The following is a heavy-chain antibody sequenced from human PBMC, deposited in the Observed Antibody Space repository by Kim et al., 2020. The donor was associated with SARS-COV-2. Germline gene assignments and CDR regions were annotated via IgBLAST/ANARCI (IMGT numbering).Heavy chain of an antibody. J-gene: IGHJ2*01. Sequence: AQGFTGRFVFSLDTSVSTAYLQISSLKAEDTAVYYCARAGIAAANWYFDLWGRGTLVTVSS. CDR3: ARAGIAAANWYFDL. D-gene: IGHD6-25*01. V-gene: IGHV7-4-1*02.